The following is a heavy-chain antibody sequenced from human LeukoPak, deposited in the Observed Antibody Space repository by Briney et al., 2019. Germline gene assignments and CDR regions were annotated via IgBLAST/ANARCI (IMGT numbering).Heavy chain of an antibody. CDR3: ARDYYSVRRYYDILTGRRDGYYFDY. CDR1: GFTFSGYY. J-gene: IGHJ4*02. D-gene: IGHD3-9*01. Sequence: GGSLRLSCAASGFTFSGYYMSWIRQAPGKGLEWVSYISSSGSTIYYADSVKGRFTISRDNAKNSLYLQMNSLRAEDTAVYYCARDYYSVRRYYDILTGRRDGYYFDYWGQGTLVTVSS. CDR2: ISSSGSTI. V-gene: IGHV3-11*01.